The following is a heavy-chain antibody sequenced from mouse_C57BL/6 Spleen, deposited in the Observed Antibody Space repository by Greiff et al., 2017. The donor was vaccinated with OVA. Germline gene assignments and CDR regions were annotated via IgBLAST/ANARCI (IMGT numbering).Heavy chain of an antibody. CDR3: TRDTLTGTDYAMDY. J-gene: IGHJ4*01. Sequence: EVKLQESGEGLVKPGGSLKLSCAASGFTFSSYAMSWVRQTPEKRLEWVAYISSGGDYIYYADNVKGRFTISRDNARNTLYLQMSSLKSEDTAMYYCTRDTLTGTDYAMDYWGQGTSVTVSS. CDR1: GFTFSSYA. CDR2: ISSGGDYI. D-gene: IGHD4-1*01. V-gene: IGHV5-9-1*02.